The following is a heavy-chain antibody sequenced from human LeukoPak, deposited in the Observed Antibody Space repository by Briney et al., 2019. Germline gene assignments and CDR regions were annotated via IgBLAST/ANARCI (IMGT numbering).Heavy chain of an antibody. CDR2: IYPGDSDT. Sequence: PGESLKISCKGSGYSFTSYWIGWVRQMPGKGLGWMGIIYPGDSDTRYSPSFQGQVTISADKSISTAYLQWSSLKASDTAMYYCASRIDTMVRGVIITSDAFDIWGQGTMDTVSS. V-gene: IGHV5-51*01. CDR3: ASRIDTMVRGVIITSDAFDI. J-gene: IGHJ3*02. D-gene: IGHD3-10*01. CDR1: GYSFTSYW.